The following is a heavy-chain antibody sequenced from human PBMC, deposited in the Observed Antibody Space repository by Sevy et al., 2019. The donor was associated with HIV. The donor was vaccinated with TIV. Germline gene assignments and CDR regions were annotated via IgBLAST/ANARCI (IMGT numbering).Heavy chain of an antibody. CDR2: IKQDGSEK. D-gene: IGHD2-8*02. V-gene: IGHV3-7*03. CDR1: GFTFSSYW. CDR3: AREWECTGGVCYFMDV. Sequence: GGSLRLSCAASGFTFSSYWMSWVRQAPGKGLEWVANIKQDGSEKYYVDSLKGRFTISRDNAMNSLYLQMNSLRAEDTAVYYCAREWECTGGVCYFMDVWGQGTTVTVSS. J-gene: IGHJ6*02.